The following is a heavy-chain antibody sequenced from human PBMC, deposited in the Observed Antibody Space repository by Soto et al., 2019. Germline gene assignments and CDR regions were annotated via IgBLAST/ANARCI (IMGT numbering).Heavy chain of an antibody. V-gene: IGHV1-69*04. J-gene: IGHJ4*02. CDR3: ARDVSTGYCSSTSCPFDY. Sequence: GASVKVSCKASGGTFSSYTISWVRQAPGQGLEWMGRIIPILGIANYAQKFQGRVTITADKSTSTAYMELSSLRSEDTAVYYCARDVSTGYCSSTSCPFDYWGQGTLVTVSS. CDR1: GGTFSSYT. CDR2: IIPILGIA. D-gene: IGHD2-2*01.